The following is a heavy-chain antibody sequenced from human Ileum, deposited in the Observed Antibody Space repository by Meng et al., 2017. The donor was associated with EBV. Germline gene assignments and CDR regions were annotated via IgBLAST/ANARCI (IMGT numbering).Heavy chain of an antibody. CDR1: GFSFSSYW. CDR2: INSDGSAT. J-gene: IGHJ4*02. Sequence: EAQLVESSGGLVQPGGSLGLSCAASGFSFSSYWMHWVRQAPGKGLVWVSRINSDGSATTYADSVKGRFTISRDNANNTLYLLMNSLRAEDTAVYYCTRGFDCSGGSCYLGYWGQGILVTVSS. D-gene: IGHD2-15*01. V-gene: IGHV3-74*01. CDR3: TRGFDCSGGSCYLGY.